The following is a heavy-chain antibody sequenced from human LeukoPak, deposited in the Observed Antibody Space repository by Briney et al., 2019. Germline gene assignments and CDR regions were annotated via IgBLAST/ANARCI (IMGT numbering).Heavy chain of an antibody. CDR3: ARHSGRVFDDAFDI. Sequence: SETLSLTCTVSGGSISSSSYYWGWIRQPPGKGLEWIGSIYYSGSTYYNPSLKSRVTISVDTSKNQFSLKLSSVTAADTAVYYCARHSGRVFDDAFDIWGQGTMVTVSS. J-gene: IGHJ3*02. CDR1: GGSISSSSYY. CDR2: IYYSGST. V-gene: IGHV4-39*01. D-gene: IGHD3-10*01.